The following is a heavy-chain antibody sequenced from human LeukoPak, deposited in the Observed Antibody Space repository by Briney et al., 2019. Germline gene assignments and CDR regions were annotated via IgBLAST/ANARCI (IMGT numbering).Heavy chain of an antibody. CDR3: ARVGRGDYARLDY. D-gene: IGHD4-17*01. J-gene: IGHJ4*02. CDR1: GGSFSGYY. Sequence: SETLSLTCAVYGGSFSGYYWSWIRQPPGKGLEWIGEINHSGSTNYNPSLKSRVTISVDTSKNQFSLKLSSVTAADTAVYYCARVGRGDYARLDYWGQGTLVTVS. V-gene: IGHV4-34*01. CDR2: INHSGST.